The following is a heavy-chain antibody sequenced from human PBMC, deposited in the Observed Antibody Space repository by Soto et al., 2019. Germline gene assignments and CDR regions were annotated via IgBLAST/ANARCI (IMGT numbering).Heavy chain of an antibody. CDR1: GYTFTSYY. V-gene: IGHV1-46*01. CDR2: INPSGGSA. J-gene: IGHJ6*02. Sequence: ASVKVSCKASGYTFTSYYMHWVRQAPGQGLEWMGIINPSGGSASYAQKFQGRVTMTRDTSTSTVYMELSSLRSEDTAVYYCAAIAVAGRGGMDVWGPGTTVTVSS. CDR3: AAIAVAGRGGMDV. D-gene: IGHD6-19*01.